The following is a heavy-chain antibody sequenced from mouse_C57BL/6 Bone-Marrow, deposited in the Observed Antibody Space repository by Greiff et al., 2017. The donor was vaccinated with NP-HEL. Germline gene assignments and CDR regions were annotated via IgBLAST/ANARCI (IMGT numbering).Heavy chain of an antibody. CDR3: AREEGIYYGNWYYFDY. D-gene: IGHD2-1*01. Sequence: QVQLQQPGAELVKPGASVKLSCKASGYTFTSYWMHWVKQRPGQGLEWIGMIHPNSGSTNYNEKFKSKATLTVDKSSSTAYMQLSSLTSEDSAVYYCAREEGIYYGNWYYFDYWGQGTTLTVSS. V-gene: IGHV1-64*01. CDR1: GYTFTSYW. J-gene: IGHJ2*01. CDR2: IHPNSGST.